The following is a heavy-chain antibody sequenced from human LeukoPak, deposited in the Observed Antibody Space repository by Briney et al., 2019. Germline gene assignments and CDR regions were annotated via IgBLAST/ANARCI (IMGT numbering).Heavy chain of an antibody. D-gene: IGHD3-3*01. Sequence: GGSLRLSCAASGFTFSSYAMSWVRQAPGKGLEWVSAISGSGGSTYYADSVKGRFTISRDNSKNTLYLQMNSLRAEDTAVYYCARSFGITIFGVACPDYWGQGTLVTVSS. CDR2: ISGSGGST. J-gene: IGHJ4*02. CDR1: GFTFSSYA. V-gene: IGHV3-23*01. CDR3: ARSFGITIFGVACPDY.